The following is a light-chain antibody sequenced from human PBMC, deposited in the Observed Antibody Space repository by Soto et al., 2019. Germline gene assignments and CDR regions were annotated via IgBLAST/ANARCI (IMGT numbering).Light chain of an antibody. CDR2: AAS. Sequence: MAESRSSVAAAVQRIIKINCRASQSISNHLNWYQQKPGKAPKLLIFAASSLQSGVPSRFSCSRSGPDSSFVFGRLKPEDLATYYLKQRDSSLPTFGQGTRWIS. CDR3: KQRDSSLPT. CDR1: QSISNH. J-gene: IGKJ1*01. V-gene: IGKV1-39*01.